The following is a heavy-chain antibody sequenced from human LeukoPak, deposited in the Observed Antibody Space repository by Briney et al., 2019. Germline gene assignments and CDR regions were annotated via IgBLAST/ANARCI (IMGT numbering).Heavy chain of an antibody. CDR2: INHSGST. J-gene: IGHJ5*02. CDR3: AGSQAGIAAAGTWFDP. D-gene: IGHD6-13*01. CDR1: GGSFSGYY. V-gene: IGHV4-34*01. Sequence: SETLSLTCAVYGGSFSGYYWSWIHQPPGKGLEWIGEINHSGSTNYNPSLKSRVTISVDTSKNQFSLKLSSVTAADTAVYYCAGSQAGIAAAGTWFDPWGQGTLVTVSS.